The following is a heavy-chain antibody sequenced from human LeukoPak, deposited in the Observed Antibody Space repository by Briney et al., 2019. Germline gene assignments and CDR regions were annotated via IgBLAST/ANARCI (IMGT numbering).Heavy chain of an antibody. CDR2: INHSGST. CDR3: ARLGFSPI. D-gene: IGHD7-27*01. V-gene: IGHV4-34*01. J-gene: IGHJ6*02. Sequence: PSETLSLTCAVYGGSFSGYYWSWIRQPPGKGLEWIGEINHSGSTNYNPSLKSRVTISVDTSKNQFSLKLRSVTAADTAVYYCARLGFSPIWGQGTTVTVSS. CDR1: GGSFSGYY.